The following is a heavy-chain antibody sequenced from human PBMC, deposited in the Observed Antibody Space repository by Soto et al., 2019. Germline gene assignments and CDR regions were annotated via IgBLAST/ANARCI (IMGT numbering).Heavy chain of an antibody. V-gene: IGHV3-49*04. D-gene: IGHD2-2*01. CDR2: IRSKAYGGTT. J-gene: IGHJ4*02. CDR3: TRVHCSSTSCYSHDY. Sequence: PGGSLRLSCTASGFTFGDYAMSWVRQAPGKGLEWVGFIRSKAYGGTTEYAASVKGRFTISRDDSKSIAYLQMNSLKTEDTAVYYCTRVHCSSTSCYSHDYWGQGTLVTVSS. CDR1: GFTFGDYA.